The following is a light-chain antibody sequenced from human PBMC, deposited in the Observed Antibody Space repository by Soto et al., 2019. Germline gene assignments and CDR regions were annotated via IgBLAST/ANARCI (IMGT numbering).Light chain of an antibody. J-gene: IGLJ1*01. V-gene: IGLV2-14*03. CDR3: TSFTSRHTYV. Sequence: QSALTQPASVSGSPGQSITISCTGTSSDVGGYNYVSWYQQHPDKAPRLMIYDVSNRPSGVSDRFSGSKSGDTASLTISGLQDEQEAASSCTSFTSRHTYVFGTGTKVTV. CDR1: SSDVGGYNY. CDR2: DVS.